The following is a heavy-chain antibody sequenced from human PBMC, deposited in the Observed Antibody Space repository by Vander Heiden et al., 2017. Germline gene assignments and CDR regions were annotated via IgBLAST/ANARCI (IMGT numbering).Heavy chain of an antibody. Sequence: EVQLVESGGGLVQPGGSLRLSCAASGFTFSSYWMRWVRQAPGKGLEWVANIKQDGSEKYYVDSVKGRFTISRDNAKNSLYLQMNSLRAEDTAVYYCARAPYDSSGYYYFSPYYFDYWGQGTLVTVSS. J-gene: IGHJ4*02. CDR3: ARAPYDSSGYYYFSPYYFDY. CDR1: GFTFSSYW. V-gene: IGHV3-7*01. D-gene: IGHD3-22*01. CDR2: IKQDGSEK.